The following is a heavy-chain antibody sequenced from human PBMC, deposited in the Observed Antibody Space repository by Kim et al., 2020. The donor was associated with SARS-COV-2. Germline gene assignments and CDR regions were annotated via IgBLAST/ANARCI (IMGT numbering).Heavy chain of an antibody. CDR3: ANTSGRQLAGDDAFDI. D-gene: IGHD6-13*01. J-gene: IGHJ3*02. V-gene: IGHV3-30*02. Sequence: SVKCRFTISRDKSKNTLYLQMNRLRDEDTAVYYCANTSGRQLAGDDAFDIWGQGTLVTVSS.